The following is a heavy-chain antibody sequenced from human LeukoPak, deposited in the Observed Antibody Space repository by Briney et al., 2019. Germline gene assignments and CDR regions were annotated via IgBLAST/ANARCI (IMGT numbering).Heavy chain of an antibody. CDR3: ARVARSYYGMDV. Sequence: PGRSLRLSCAASGFTFSRYAVHWVRQAPGKGLEGVAVISYDGSNKYYADSVKGRFTISRDNSKNTLYLQMNSLRAEDTAVFYCARVARSYYGMDVWGQGTTVTVSS. V-gene: IGHV3-30*04. CDR1: GFTFSRYA. D-gene: IGHD6-6*01. J-gene: IGHJ6*02. CDR2: ISYDGSNK.